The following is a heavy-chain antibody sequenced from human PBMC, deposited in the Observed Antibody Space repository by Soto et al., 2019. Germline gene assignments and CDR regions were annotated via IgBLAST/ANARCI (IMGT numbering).Heavy chain of an antibody. D-gene: IGHD3-22*01. CDR1: GGTFSSYA. V-gene: IGHV1-46*01. CDR3: AKAGSGYYSVDY. J-gene: IGHJ4*02. Sequence: ASVKVSCKASGGTFSSYAISWVRQAPGQGLEWMGIINPSGGSTSYAQKFQGRVTMTRDTSTSTVYMELSSLRSEDTAVYYCAKAGSGYYSVDYWGQGTLVTVSS. CDR2: INPSGGST.